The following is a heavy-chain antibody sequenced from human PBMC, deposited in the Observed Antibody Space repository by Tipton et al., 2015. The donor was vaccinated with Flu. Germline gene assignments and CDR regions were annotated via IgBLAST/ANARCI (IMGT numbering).Heavy chain of an antibody. J-gene: IGHJ3*02. D-gene: IGHD2-2*01. Sequence: GSLRLSCAASGFTFSSYEMNWVRQAPGKGLEWVSYISSSGGIIYYADSVKGRFTISRDNAENSLYLQMNSLRAEDTAVYYCARDPTSWSNDAFDIWGQGTTGNVS. CDR1: GFTFSSYE. CDR2: ISSSGGII. V-gene: IGHV3-48*03. CDR3: ARDPTSWSNDAFDI.